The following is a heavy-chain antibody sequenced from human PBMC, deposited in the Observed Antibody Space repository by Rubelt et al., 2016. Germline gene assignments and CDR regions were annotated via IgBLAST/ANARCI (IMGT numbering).Heavy chain of an antibody. V-gene: IGHV4-59*08. CDR3: ARHAFIVTTGSFWDF. J-gene: IGHJ4*02. CDR2: IYYSGST. D-gene: IGHD4-17*01. Sequence: GKGLEWIGYIYYSGSTNYNPSLKSRVTISVDTSKNQFSLKLSSVTAADTAVYYCARHAFIVTTGSFWDFWGQGTLVTVSS.